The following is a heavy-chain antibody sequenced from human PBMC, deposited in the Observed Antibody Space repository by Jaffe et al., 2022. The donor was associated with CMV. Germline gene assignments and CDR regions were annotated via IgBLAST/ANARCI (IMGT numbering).Heavy chain of an antibody. D-gene: IGHD3-10*01. Sequence: EVQLVESGGGLVQPGGSLSLSCAASGFTFTGYAMTWVRQAPGKGLEWLSGVSASGRDTYYADSVKGRFTISRDNSQNTVYLQMNSLRAEDTAVYYCAKDTGKYHNYYLDVWGKGTTVTVSS. V-gene: IGHV3-23*04. CDR3: AKDTGKYHNYYLDV. CDR2: VSASGRDT. CDR1: GFTFTGYA. J-gene: IGHJ6*03.